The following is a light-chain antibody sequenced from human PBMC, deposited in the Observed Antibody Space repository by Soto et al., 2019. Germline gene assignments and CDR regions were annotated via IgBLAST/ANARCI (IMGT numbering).Light chain of an antibody. J-gene: IGKJ4*01. V-gene: IGKV1-12*01. CDR2: HTS. CDR3: QHADGLRALT. CDR1: QDAGTW. Sequence: DIQMTQSPPFVSASVGDRVTISCRASQDAGTWLSWFHQKPGGAPNLLIFHTSRLQRGVPSRFAGRGSGTEFTITISSMQPEDFGTYYCQHADGLRALTFGGGTTVEI.